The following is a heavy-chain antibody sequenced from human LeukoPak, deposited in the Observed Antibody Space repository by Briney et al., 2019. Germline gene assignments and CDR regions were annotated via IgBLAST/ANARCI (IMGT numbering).Heavy chain of an antibody. CDR3: ARKARTYYDYVWGSYRRAEYFQH. CDR1: RFTFSSYA. CDR2: IKQDGSEK. D-gene: IGHD3-16*02. Sequence: GGSLRLSCAASRFTFSSYAMSSVRQAPGKGLEWGANIKQDGSEKYYVDSVKGRFTISRDNAKNSLYLQMNSLRAEDTAVYYCARKARTYYDYVWGSYRRAEYFQHWGQGTLVTVSS. J-gene: IGHJ1*01. V-gene: IGHV3-7*01.